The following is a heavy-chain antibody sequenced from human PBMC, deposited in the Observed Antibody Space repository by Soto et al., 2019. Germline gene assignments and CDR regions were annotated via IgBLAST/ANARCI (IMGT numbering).Heavy chain of an antibody. CDR2: IIPIFGTA. CDR1: GGTFSSYA. J-gene: IGHJ4*02. D-gene: IGHD3-22*01. Sequence: SVKVSCKASGGTFSSYAISWVRQAPGQGLEWMGGIIPIFGTASYAQKFQGRVTITADESTSTAYMELSSLRSEDTAVYYCASPKGYYYDSSGYPFDYWGQGILVTLSS. V-gene: IGHV1-69*13. CDR3: ASPKGYYYDSSGYPFDY.